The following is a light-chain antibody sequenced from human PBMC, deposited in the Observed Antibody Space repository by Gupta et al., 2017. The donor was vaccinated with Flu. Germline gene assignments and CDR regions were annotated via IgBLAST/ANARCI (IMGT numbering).Light chain of an antibody. Sequence: PSSLSALVGDRVTITCQASQDISNYLNWYQQKPGKAPKLLIYDASNLETGVPSRFSGSGSRTDFTVTISSLQPEDIATYYCQQYDNLLWTFGQGTKVEIK. CDR3: QQYDNLLWT. CDR1: QDISNY. CDR2: DAS. J-gene: IGKJ1*01. V-gene: IGKV1-33*01.